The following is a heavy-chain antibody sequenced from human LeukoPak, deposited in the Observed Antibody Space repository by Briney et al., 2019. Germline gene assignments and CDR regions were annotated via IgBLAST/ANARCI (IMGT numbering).Heavy chain of an antibody. CDR3: ASSRGGGLSMDFDY. CDR2: MYYSGST. CDR1: GGSISSYY. J-gene: IGHJ4*02. Sequence: PSETLSLTCTVPGGSISSYYWSWIRQPPGKGLHWIGYMYYSGSTDDNSSLKSRVTISVDTSKNQFSLKLSSVTAADTAVYYCASSRGGGLSMDFDYWGQGTLVTVSS. D-gene: IGHD3-10*01. V-gene: IGHV4-59*01.